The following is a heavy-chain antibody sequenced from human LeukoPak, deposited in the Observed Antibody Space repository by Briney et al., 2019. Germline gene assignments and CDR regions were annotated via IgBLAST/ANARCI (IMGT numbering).Heavy chain of an antibody. V-gene: IGHV1-18*01. CDR2: ISAYNGNT. Sequence: ASVKVSCKASGYTFTSYGISWVRQAPGQGLEWMGWISAYNGNTNYAQKLQGRVTMTTDTSTSTAYMELRSLRSDDTAVYYCARDPHSGSYYVGAEYYFDYWGQGTLVTVSS. J-gene: IGHJ4*02. D-gene: IGHD1-26*01. CDR3: ARDPHSGSYYVGAEYYFDY. CDR1: GYTFTSYG.